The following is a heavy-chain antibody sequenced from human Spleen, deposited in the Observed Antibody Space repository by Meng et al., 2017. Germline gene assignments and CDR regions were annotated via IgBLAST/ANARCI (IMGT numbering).Heavy chain of an antibody. CDR3: VISSHN. CDR2: IYYRGST. CDR1: GGSTTSTSYY. J-gene: IGHJ4*02. D-gene: IGHD3-3*02. V-gene: IGHV4-39*07. Sequence: QLHLQESGPGLVKPSETLSLTCTIPGGSTTSTSYYRGWVRQPPGKGLEWIGSIYYRGSTNYNPSLKSRISMSVDMSKNQFSLKVNSVTAADTAIYYCVISSHNWGQGTLVTVSS.